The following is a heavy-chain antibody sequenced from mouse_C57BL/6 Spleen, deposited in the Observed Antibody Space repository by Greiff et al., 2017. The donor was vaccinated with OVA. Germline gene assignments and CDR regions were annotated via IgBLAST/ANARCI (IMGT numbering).Heavy chain of an antibody. V-gene: IGHV1-54*01. CDR1: GSASPIYL. J-gene: IGHJ3*01. CDR2: INPGSGGT. Sequence: QVHVNQLEPERLRLGTPVKVSSKALGSASPIYLIEGEKQGPGQGLEGIGVINPGSGGTNYNEKFKGKATLTADKSSSTAYMQLSSLTSEDSAVYFCARQEVYSNYGGFAYWGQGTLVTVSA. CDR3: ARQEVYSNYGGFAY. D-gene: IGHD2-5*01.